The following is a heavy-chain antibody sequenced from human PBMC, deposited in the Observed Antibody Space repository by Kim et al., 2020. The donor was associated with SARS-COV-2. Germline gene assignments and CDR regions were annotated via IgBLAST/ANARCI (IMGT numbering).Heavy chain of an antibody. J-gene: IGHJ4*02. CDR3: ARGPRRGYYFDY. Sequence: NSNPSLKSRVTISVDTSKNQFSLKLSSVTAADTAVYYCARGPRRGYYFDYWGQGTLVTVSS. V-gene: IGHV4-34*01.